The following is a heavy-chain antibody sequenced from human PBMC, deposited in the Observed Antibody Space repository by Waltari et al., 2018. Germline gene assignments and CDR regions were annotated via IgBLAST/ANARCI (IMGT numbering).Heavy chain of an antibody. Sequence: QLQVQESGPGLVKPPEPLSLTCTVSGDSITNNLYYWGWLRQPPGKGLEWIGIFYYGGNTYYNPSLKSRVTISVDASKNQFSLEVTSVTAADTAVYYCARFCSNTICYATVDYWGQGTLVTVSS. CDR1: GDSITNNLYY. CDR3: ARFCSNTICYATVDY. J-gene: IGHJ4*02. CDR2: FYYGGNT. D-gene: IGHD2-2*01. V-gene: IGHV4-39*01.